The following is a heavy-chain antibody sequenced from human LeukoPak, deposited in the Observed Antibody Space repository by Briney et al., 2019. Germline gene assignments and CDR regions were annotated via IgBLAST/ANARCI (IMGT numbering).Heavy chain of an antibody. CDR3: AKAFLATTCFDY. Sequence: PGRSLRLSCAASGFTFDDYAMHWVRQAPGKGLEWVSGISWNSGSIGYADSVKGRFTISRDNAKNSLYLQMNSLRAEDTALYYCAKAFLATTCFDYWGQGTLVTVSS. CDR1: GFTFDDYA. V-gene: IGHV3-9*01. CDR2: ISWNSGSI. J-gene: IGHJ4*02. D-gene: IGHD3-3*01.